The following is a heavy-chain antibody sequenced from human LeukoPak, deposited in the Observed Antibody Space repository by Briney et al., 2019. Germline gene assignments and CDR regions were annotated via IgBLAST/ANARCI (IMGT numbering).Heavy chain of an antibody. J-gene: IGHJ4*02. Sequence: GESLQISCKGSGYNFPKSWIGWVRQMPGKGLEWMAIIYPDDSRTKYSPSFQGQVTISADRSINTAYLQWSSLRASDTAMYYCARPDYFASHDWGQGTLVTVSS. CDR1: GYNFPKSW. CDR2: IYPDDSRT. D-gene: IGHD2/OR15-2a*01. V-gene: IGHV5-51*01. CDR3: ARPDYFASHD.